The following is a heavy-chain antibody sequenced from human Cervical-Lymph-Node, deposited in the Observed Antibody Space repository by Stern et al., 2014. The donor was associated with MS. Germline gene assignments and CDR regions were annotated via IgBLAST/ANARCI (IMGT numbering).Heavy chain of an antibody. J-gene: IGHJ3*02. CDR1: GYTFTGYY. Sequence: VQLVQSGAEVKKPGASVKVSCKASGYTFTGYYMHWVRQAPGQGLEWMGWINPNSGGTNYEQKFQGRVIMTRDTSISTAYMDLSRLTSDDTAVYYCARGDRFNEYDAFDIWGQGTMVTVSS. CDR2: INPNSGGT. D-gene: IGHD3-22*01. CDR3: ARGDRFNEYDAFDI. V-gene: IGHV1-2*02.